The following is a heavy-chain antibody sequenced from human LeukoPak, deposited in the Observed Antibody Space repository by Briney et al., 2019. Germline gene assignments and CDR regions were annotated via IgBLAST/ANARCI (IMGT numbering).Heavy chain of an antibody. V-gene: IGHV4-59*01. CDR1: GGSISTYY. Sequence: SETLSLTCTVSGGSISTYYWSWIRQPPGKGLEWIGYIYSSGSTNYNPSLKSRVTISIDTSKNQFSLKLSSVTAADTAVYYCAREGTTVTHFDYWGQGTLVTVSS. J-gene: IGHJ4*02. D-gene: IGHD4-11*01. CDR3: AREGTTVTHFDY. CDR2: IYSSGST.